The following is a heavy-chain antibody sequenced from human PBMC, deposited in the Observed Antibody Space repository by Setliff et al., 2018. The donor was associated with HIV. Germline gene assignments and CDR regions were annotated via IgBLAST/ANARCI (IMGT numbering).Heavy chain of an antibody. Sequence: GGSLRLSCAASGFTFSTYAMGWVRQAPGKGLEWVSTVGAVGAPTHYAESVKGRFTISKDNSKNTLYLQMSSLRDEDTAVYYCAKVFLFGIDVFDIWGQGTMVTVS. J-gene: IGHJ3*02. CDR2: VGAVGAPT. CDR3: AKVFLFGIDVFDI. D-gene: IGHD3-16*01. V-gene: IGHV3-23*01. CDR1: GFTFSTYA.